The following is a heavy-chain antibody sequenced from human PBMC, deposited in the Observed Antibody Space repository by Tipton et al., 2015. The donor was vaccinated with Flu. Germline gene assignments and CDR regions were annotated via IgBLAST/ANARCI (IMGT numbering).Heavy chain of an antibody. D-gene: IGHD2-2*03. J-gene: IGHJ6*02. CDR2: IYHTGNT. V-gene: IGHV4-4*02. Sequence: SLRLSCAVSGGSISSGNWWNWVRQSPGKGLEWIGDIYHTGNTNYNPSLMSRVTISLDKSKNQFSLKLSSVTAADTAVYYCARDGYYYYYYGMDVWGQGTTVTVSS. CDR3: ARDGYYYYYYGMDV. CDR1: GGSISSGNW.